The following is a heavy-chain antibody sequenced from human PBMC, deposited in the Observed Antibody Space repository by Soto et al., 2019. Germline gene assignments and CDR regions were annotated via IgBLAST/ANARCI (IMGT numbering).Heavy chain of an antibody. V-gene: IGHV3-53*01. CDR1: GFTVSTNY. D-gene: IGHD3-22*01. J-gene: IGHJ4*02. Sequence: EVQLVESGGGLINPGESLRLSCAASGFTVSTNYVTWVRQGPGKGLEWVSVVHPDGRAYHADSVKGRFTISIDNSKKSVYLQMNTLRAEDTAVYYCARGLGREYHDNSNYFHLDYWGQGTLVTVSS. CDR2: VHPDGRA. CDR3: ARGLGREYHDNSNYFHLDY.